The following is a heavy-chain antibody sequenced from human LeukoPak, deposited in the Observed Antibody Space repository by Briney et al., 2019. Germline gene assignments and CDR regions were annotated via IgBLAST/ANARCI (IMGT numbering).Heavy chain of an antibody. CDR3: TARAYYYYYMDV. CDR2: IKSKTDGGTT. Sequence: PGGSLRLSCAASGFTFSNAWMSWVRQAPGKGLEWVARIKSKTDGGTTGYAAPVKGRFTISRDDSKNTLYLQMNSLKTEDTAVYYCTARAYYYYYMDVWGKGTTVTVSS. CDR1: GFTFSNAW. J-gene: IGHJ6*03. V-gene: IGHV3-15*01.